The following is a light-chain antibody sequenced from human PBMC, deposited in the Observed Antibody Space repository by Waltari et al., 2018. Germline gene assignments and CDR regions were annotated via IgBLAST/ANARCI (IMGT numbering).Light chain of an antibody. CDR1: QSLTRST. J-gene: IGKJ1*01. CDR2: GTS. CDR3: QQYDYWPWT. V-gene: IGKV3D-15*01. Sequence: CRASQSLTRSTFAWCQQKPGQPPRLLIYGTSTRAAGIPDRLSGSGSGTDFSLTISGLQPEDFATYYCQQYDYWPWTFGQGTRVE.